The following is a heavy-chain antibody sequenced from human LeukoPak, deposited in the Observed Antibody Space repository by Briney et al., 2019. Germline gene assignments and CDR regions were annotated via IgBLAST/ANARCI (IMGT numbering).Heavy chain of an antibody. Sequence: GGSLRLSCAASGFTFSSYAMTWVRQAPGKGLEWVSAISSSDDSTFYADSVKGRFTVSRDNSKNTLYLQMNSLRAEDTAVYYCARDTPTSAFDIWGQGTMVTVSS. J-gene: IGHJ3*02. CDR3: ARDTPTSAFDI. V-gene: IGHV3-23*01. CDR2: ISSSDDST. CDR1: GFTFSSYA.